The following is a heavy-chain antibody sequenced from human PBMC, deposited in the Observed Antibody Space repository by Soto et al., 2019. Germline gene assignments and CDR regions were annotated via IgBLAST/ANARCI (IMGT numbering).Heavy chain of an antibody. CDR2: IWYDGNNK. J-gene: IGHJ4*02. CDR3: ARDPSRSSAYYDYVWGTYYFDY. Sequence: PGGSLRLSCAASGFTFSSYGMHWVRQAPGKGLEWVAVIWYDGNNKYYADSVKGRFTISRDNSKNTLYLQMNSLRAEDTAVYYCARDPSRSSAYYDYVWGTYYFDYWGQGTLVTVSS. V-gene: IGHV3-33*01. D-gene: IGHD3-16*01. CDR1: GFTFSSYG.